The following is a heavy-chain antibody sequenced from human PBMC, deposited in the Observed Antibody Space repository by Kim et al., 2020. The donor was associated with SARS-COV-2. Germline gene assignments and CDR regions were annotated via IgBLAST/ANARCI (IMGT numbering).Heavy chain of an antibody. J-gene: IGHJ5*02. CDR3: ARVRIGGYSSGNWFDP. CDR1: GGTFSSYA. D-gene: IGHD2-15*01. CDR2: IIPIFGTA. Sequence: SVKVSCKASGGTFSSYAISWVRQAPGQGLEWMGGIIPIFGTANYAQKFQGRVTITADESTSTAYMELSSLRSEDTAVYYCARVRIGGYSSGNWFDPWGQGTLVTVSS. V-gene: IGHV1-69*13.